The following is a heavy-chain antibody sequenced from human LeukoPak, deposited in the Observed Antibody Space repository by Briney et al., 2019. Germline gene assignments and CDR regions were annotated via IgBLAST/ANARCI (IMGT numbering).Heavy chain of an antibody. J-gene: IGHJ4*02. V-gene: IGHV4-59*01. CDR2: IYYSGST. CDR3: ARDGVRVTYTSGWYYFDY. CDR1: GGSFSSYY. Sequence: SETLSLTCAVYGGSFSSYYWSWIRQPPGKGLEWIGYIYYSGSTNYNPSLKSRVTISVDTSKNQFSLKLSSVTAADTAVYFCARDGVRVTYTSGWYYFDYWGQGTLVTVSS. D-gene: IGHD6-19*01.